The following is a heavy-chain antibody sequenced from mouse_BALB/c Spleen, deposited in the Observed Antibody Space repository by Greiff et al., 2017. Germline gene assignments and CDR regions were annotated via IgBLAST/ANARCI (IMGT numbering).Heavy chain of an antibody. CDR2: INPYNGAT. V-gene: IGHV1-31*01. CDR3: AKALYGSSHYYAMDY. D-gene: IGHD1-1*01. CDR1: GYSFTGYY. J-gene: IGHJ4*01. Sequence: VQLKQSGPELVKPGASVKISCKASGYSFTGYYMHWVKQSHVKSLEWIGRINPYNGATSYNQNFKDKASLTVDKSSSTAYMELHSLTSEDSAVYYCAKALYGSSHYYAMDYWGQGTSVTVSS.